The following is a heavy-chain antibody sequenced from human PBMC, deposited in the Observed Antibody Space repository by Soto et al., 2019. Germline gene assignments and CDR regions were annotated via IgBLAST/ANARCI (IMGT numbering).Heavy chain of an antibody. J-gene: IGHJ5*02. V-gene: IGHV3-74*01. CDR2: INAEGNT. D-gene: IGHD2-21*02. CDR3: ARGSNTAFDP. CDR1: GFNFSPYW. Sequence: EAQLVESGGGLVQPGGSLRLSCAASGFNFSPYWMHWVRQTPGKGLVWVSRINAEGNTIYADSVTGRFTISRDNAKNMLYLQMTSLRAEDTAVYFCARGSNTAFDPWGQGTLVTVSS.